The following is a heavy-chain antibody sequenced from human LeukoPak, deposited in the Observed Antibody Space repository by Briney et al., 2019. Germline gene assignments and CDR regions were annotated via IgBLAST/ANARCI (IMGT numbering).Heavy chain of an antibody. CDR3: AKDFLFDWSFDGFDP. CDR2: IKQDRSEK. Sequence: GGSLRLSCAASGFTFSNYWMSWVRQAPGKGLEWVANIKQDRSEKYYVDSVKGRFTISRDNAKNSLYLQMNSLRAEDTAVYYCAKDFLFDWSFDGFDPWGQGTLVTVSS. CDR1: GFTFSNYW. D-gene: IGHD3-9*01. V-gene: IGHV3-7*01. J-gene: IGHJ5*02.